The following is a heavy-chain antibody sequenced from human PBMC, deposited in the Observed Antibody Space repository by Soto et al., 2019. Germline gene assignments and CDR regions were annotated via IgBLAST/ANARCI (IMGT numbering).Heavy chain of an antibody. Sequence: QVQLQESGPGLVKPSQTLSLTCTVSGGSISSGDYYWSWIRQPPGKGLEWIGYIYYSGSTYYNPSLKSRVTISGDTSKNQFSLKLSSVTAADTAVYYCARGTDIVLVPAAYNWFDPWGQGTLVTVSS. CDR1: GGSISSGDYY. D-gene: IGHD2-2*01. CDR2: IYYSGST. CDR3: ARGTDIVLVPAAYNWFDP. V-gene: IGHV4-30-4*01. J-gene: IGHJ5*02.